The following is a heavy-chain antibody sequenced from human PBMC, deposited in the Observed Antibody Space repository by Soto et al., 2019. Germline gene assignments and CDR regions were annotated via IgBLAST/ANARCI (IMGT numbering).Heavy chain of an antibody. CDR1: GFTVSSNY. J-gene: IGHJ6*02. V-gene: IGHV3-53*01. CDR2: IYSGGST. D-gene: IGHD6-13*01. CDR3: AREPPPYSSSWYPYYYYGMDV. Sequence: GGSLRLSCAASGFTVSSNYMSWVRQAPGKGLEWVSVIYSGGSTCYADSVKGRFTISRDNSKNTLYLQMNSLRAEDTAVYYCAREPPPYSSSWYPYYYYGMDVWGQGTTVTVSS.